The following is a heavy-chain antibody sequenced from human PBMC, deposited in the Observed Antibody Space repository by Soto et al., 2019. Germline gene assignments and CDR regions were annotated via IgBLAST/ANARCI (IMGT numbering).Heavy chain of an antibody. Sequence: VQLVESGGGLVQPGGSLRLSCAASGFTFSSYWMHWVRQDPGKGLVWVSSIKTDGTATQYADSVKGRFTVSRDNAKNTLYLQMNSLSAEHTAVYYCAKDLSWGQCDYWGEGTLVTVSS. CDR3: AKDLSWGQCDY. D-gene: IGHD3-16*01. CDR1: GFTFSSYW. V-gene: IGHV3-74*03. J-gene: IGHJ4*02. CDR2: IKTDGTAT.